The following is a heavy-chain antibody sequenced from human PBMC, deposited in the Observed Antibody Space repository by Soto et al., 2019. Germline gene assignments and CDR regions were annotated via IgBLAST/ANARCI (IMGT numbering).Heavy chain of an antibody. CDR2: FVPLFGST. CDR3: ATHSLGTSSRPYVDN. Sequence: QVQLVQSGAEVKKPGSSVKVSCQASGGTFSGYALTWVRQAPGQGLEWMGEFVPLFGSTNYAQKFAGRITISADESTSTGYMELSTLRSEETAVYYCATHSLGTSSRPYVDNWGQGTLVTVSS. D-gene: IGHD2-15*01. CDR1: GGTFSGYA. V-gene: IGHV1-69*01. J-gene: IGHJ4*02.